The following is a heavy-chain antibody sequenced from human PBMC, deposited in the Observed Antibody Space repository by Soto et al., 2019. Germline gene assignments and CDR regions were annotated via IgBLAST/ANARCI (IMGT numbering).Heavy chain of an antibody. CDR3: ARGDYGDY. D-gene: IGHD3-16*01. CDR2: ISTYTGNT. V-gene: IGHV1-18*01. CDR1: GYTFTTYS. J-gene: IGHJ4*02. Sequence: QVQLVQSGAEVKKPGASVKVSCKASGYTFTTYSISWVRQAPGQGLEWMGWISTYTGNTKYAQKLQGRVAMTTDTSTNTAYRELRSLRSDDTAVYDCARGDYGDYWGQGTLVTVSS.